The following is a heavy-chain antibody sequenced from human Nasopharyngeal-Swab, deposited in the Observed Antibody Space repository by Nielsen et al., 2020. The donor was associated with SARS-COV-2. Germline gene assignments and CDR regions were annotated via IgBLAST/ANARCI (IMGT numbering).Heavy chain of an antibody. CDR2: VSYEGSKK. V-gene: IGHV3-30*18. Sequence: GESLKIPWVASGFTFNNHGMHWGRQAPGKGLEGVAVVSYEGSKKEYEESVKGRFTISRDNSKNTLFLQMNSLTTEDTAVYYCAKWMGVFMVYAVLGGLDVWGQGTTVTVSS. CDR3: AKWMGVFMVYAVLGGLDV. CDR1: GFTFNNHG. D-gene: IGHD2-8*01. J-gene: IGHJ6*02.